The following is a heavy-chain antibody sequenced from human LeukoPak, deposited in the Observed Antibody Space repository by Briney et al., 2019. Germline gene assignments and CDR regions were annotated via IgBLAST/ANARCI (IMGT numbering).Heavy chain of an antibody. CDR3: AREFAAGTDYYYYGMDV. CDR1: GGSISSGDYY. D-gene: IGHD6-13*01. Sequence: SQTLSLTCTVSGGSISSGDYYWSWIRQPPGKGLEWIGYIYYSGSTYYNPSLKSRVTISVDTSKNQFSLKLSSVTAADTAVYYCAREFAAGTDYYYYGMDVWGQGTTVTVSS. J-gene: IGHJ6*02. CDR2: IYYSGST. V-gene: IGHV4-30-4*01.